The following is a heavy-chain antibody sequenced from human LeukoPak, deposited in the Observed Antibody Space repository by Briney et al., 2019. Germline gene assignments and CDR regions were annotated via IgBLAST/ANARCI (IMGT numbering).Heavy chain of an antibody. CDR3: ATGRIPWVFDY. CDR2: FDPEDGET. J-gene: IGHJ4*02. D-gene: IGHD2-21*01. CDR1: GYTLTELS. Sequence: ASVKVSCKVSGYTLTELSMHWVRQAPGKGLEWMGGFDPEDGETIYAQKFQGRVTMTEGTSTDTAYMELSSLRSEDTAVYYCATGRIPWVFDYWGQGTLVTVSS. V-gene: IGHV1-24*01.